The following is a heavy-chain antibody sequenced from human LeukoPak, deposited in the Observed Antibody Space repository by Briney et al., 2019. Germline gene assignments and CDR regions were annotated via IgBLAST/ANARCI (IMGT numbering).Heavy chain of an antibody. CDR1: GFTFSNYE. CDR2: ISSSGSTI. CDR3: ARDIADMPGRDSYGYDY. Sequence: GGSLRLSCAASGFTFSNYEMNWVRQAPEKGLEWVSYISSSGSTIWYADSVKGRFTISRDNAKNSLYLQMNSLRAEDSAVYYCARDIADMPGRDSYGYDYWGQGTLVTVSS. V-gene: IGHV3-48*03. J-gene: IGHJ4*02. D-gene: IGHD5-18*01.